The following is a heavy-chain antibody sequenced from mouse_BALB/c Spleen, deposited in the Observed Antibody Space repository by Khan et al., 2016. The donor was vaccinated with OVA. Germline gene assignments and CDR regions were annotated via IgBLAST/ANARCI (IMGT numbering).Heavy chain of an antibody. CDR3: ATSYYSGYYFDY. CDR1: GFTFSSYG. Sequence: EVELVESGGGLVQPGGSRKLSCAASGFTFSSYGMHWVRQAPEKGLEWVAYISGDSNTIYYADTVKGRFTISRDNPKNTLFLQMTSLMSDDTAMYYCATSYYSGYYFDYWGPGTTLTVSS. V-gene: IGHV5-17*02. D-gene: IGHD1-1*01. CDR2: ISGDSNTI. J-gene: IGHJ2*01.